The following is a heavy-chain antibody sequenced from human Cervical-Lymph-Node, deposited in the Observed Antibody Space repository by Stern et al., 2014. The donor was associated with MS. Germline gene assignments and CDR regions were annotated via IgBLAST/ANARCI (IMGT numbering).Heavy chain of an antibody. V-gene: IGHV3-23*04. J-gene: IGHJ4*02. CDR1: GFTFSSYA. D-gene: IGHD1-26*01. Sequence: VQLVQSGGGLVQPGGSLRLSCAASGFTFSSYAMTWVRQAPGKGLEWVSGISGVGGTGGSIYSADSVKGRFTISRDDSKNTLFLQMNSLRAEDTAVYYCAKGLSVSYLSDFDYWGQGTLVTVSS. CDR2: VGGTGGSI. CDR3: AKGLSVSYLSDFDY.